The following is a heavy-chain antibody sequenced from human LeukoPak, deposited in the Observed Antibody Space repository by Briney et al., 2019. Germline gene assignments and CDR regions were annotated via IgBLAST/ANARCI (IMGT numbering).Heavy chain of an antibody. CDR1: GGSISSYY. Sequence: SETLPLTCTVSGGSISSYYWSWIRQPPGKGLEWIGYIYYSGSTNYNPSLKSRVTISVDTSKNQFSLKLSSVTAADTAVYYCARRGAYARDYWFDPWGQGTLVTVSS. CDR3: ARRGAYARDYWFDP. J-gene: IGHJ5*02. D-gene: IGHD3-16*01. CDR2: IYYSGST. V-gene: IGHV4-59*08.